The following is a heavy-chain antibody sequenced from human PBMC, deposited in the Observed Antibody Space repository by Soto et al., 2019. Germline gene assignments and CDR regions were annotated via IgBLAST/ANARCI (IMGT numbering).Heavy chain of an antibody. CDR3: ASNYATYYYYGMDV. V-gene: IGHV4-39*01. CDR1: GGPISSSSYY. CDR2: IYYSGST. D-gene: IGHD4-4*01. Sequence: SETLSLTCTVSGGPISSSSYYWGWIRQPPGKGLEWIGSIYYSGSTYYNPSLKSRVTISVDTSKNQFSLKLSSVTAADTAVYYCASNYATYYYYGMDVWGQGTTVTVSS. J-gene: IGHJ6*02.